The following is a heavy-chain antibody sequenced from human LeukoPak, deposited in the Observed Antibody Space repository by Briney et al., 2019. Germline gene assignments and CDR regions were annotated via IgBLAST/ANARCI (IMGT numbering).Heavy chain of an antibody. D-gene: IGHD3-3*02. CDR1: GGSISNGGYY. V-gene: IGHV4-31*03. CDR2: IYYNGRI. Sequence: SETLSLTCTVSGGSISNGGYYWSWIRQHPGKGLEWIGYIYYNGRINYNPSLKSRIAISVDTPKNQFSLKLSSVTAADTAVYYCARRVEAFPTYYFDYWGQGTRVTVSS. CDR3: ARRVEAFPTYYFDY. J-gene: IGHJ4*02.